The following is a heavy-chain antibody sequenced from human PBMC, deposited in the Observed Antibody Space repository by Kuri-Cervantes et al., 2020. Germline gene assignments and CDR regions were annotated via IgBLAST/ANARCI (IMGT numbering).Heavy chain of an antibody. D-gene: IGHD1-26*01. CDR2: INPSGGST. Sequence: ASVKVSCKASGYTFTSYYMHWVRQAPGQGLEWMGIINPSGGSTSYAQKFQGRVTMTTDTSTSTAYMELRSLRSDDTAVYYCAREPWDQALSSNDYWGQGTLVTVSS. CDR3: AREPWDQALSSNDY. V-gene: IGHV1-46*01. CDR1: GYTFTSYY. J-gene: IGHJ4*02.